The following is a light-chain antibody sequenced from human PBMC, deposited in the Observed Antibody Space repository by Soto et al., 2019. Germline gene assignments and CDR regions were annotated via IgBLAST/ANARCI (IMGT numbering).Light chain of an antibody. Sequence: DIVMTQSPLSLPVTPGEPASISCRSSQSLLHSNGNTYLSWYLQKPGQSPQLLIYLVSNRASGVPDRFSGSGSGTDFTLKINRVEAEDVWVYYCMHALEPPITFGQGTRLEIK. CDR2: LVS. V-gene: IGKV2-28*01. CDR1: QSLLHSNGNTY. J-gene: IGKJ5*01. CDR3: MHALEPPIT.